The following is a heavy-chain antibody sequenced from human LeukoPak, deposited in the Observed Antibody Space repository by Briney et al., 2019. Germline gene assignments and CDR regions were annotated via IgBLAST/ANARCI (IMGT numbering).Heavy chain of an antibody. D-gene: IGHD5/OR15-5a*01. CDR1: GFNVRSNY. CDR3: ARGKVYYYYDY. Sequence: GGSPRLSCAVSGFNVRSNYMTWVRQAPGKGLEWVSVLHSGGDTYYADSVRGRFTISRDNSENMLFLQMNGLRADDSAIYYCARGKVYYYYDYWGQGTLVTVSS. V-gene: IGHV3-53*01. CDR2: LHSGGDT. J-gene: IGHJ4*02.